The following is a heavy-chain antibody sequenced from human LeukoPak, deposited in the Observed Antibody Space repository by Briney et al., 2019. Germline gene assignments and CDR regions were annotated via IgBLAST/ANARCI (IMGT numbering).Heavy chain of an antibody. CDR2: IYYSGST. D-gene: IGHD3-22*01. CDR3: ARASYSYDINGWVPFDY. Sequence: PSETLSLTCTVSGGSISSFYWSWIRQPPGKGLEWIGYIYYSGSTNYNPSLESRVTISVDTSKNQFSLKLSSVTAADTAVYYCARASYSYDINGWVPFDYWGQGTLVTVSS. J-gene: IGHJ4*02. CDR1: GGSISSFY. V-gene: IGHV4-59*01.